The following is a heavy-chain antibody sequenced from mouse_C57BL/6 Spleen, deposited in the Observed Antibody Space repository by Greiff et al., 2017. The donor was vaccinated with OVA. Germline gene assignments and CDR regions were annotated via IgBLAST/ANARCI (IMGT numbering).Heavy chain of an antibody. Sequence: VQLQQSGAELMKPGASVKLSCKATGYTFTGYWIAWVKQRPGHGLEWIGEILPGSGSTNYNEKFKVKATFTADTSSNTAYMQLSSLTTEDSAIYYCARGGDYDDGGSPAYWGQGTLVTVSA. J-gene: IGHJ3*01. D-gene: IGHD2-4*01. CDR2: ILPGSGST. V-gene: IGHV1-9*01. CDR3: ARGGDYDDGGSPAY. CDR1: GYTFTGYW.